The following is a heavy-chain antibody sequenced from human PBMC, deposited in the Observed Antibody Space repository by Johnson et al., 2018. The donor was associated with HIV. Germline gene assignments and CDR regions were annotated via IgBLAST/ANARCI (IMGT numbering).Heavy chain of an antibody. CDR1: EFTFSTYA. V-gene: IGHV3-64*01. D-gene: IGHD2-2*02. CDR3: ARGEGRIPHAFDI. J-gene: IGHJ3*02. CDR2: ISSNGGST. Sequence: VQLVESGGGVVQPGGSLRLSCAASEFTFSTYAMHWVRQAPGKGLEYVSAISSNGGSTYYANSVKGRFTISRDNSKNTLYLQMGSLRAEDMAVYYCARGEGRIPHAFDIWGQGTMVTVSS.